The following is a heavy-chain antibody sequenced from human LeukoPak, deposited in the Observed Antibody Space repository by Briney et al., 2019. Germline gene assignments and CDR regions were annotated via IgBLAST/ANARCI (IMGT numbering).Heavy chain of an antibody. J-gene: IGHJ6*02. CDR1: GGSISSGGYS. D-gene: IGHD6-6*01. V-gene: IGHV4-30-2*01. Sequence: SETLSLTCAVSGGSISSGGYSWSWIRQPPGKGLEWIGYIYHSGSTYYNPSLKSRVTISVDRSKNQFPLKLSSVTAADTAVYYCARASSSFYGMDVWGQGTTVTVSS. CDR3: ARASSSFYGMDV. CDR2: IYHSGST.